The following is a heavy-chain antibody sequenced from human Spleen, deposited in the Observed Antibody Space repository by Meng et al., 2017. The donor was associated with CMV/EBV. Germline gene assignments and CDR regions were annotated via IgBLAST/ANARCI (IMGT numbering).Heavy chain of an antibody. D-gene: IGHD2-2*01. CDR1: GFTFSSYS. Sequence: GGSLRLSCAASGFTFSSYSMNWVRQAPGKGLEWVSSISSSSSYIYYADSVKGRFTISRDNAKNTLYLHMNSLGADDTAMYYCARDGGSTTSYYYYGLDVWGQGTTVTVSS. J-gene: IGHJ6*02. CDR3: ARDGGSTTSYYYYGLDV. CDR2: ISSSSSYI. V-gene: IGHV3-21*04.